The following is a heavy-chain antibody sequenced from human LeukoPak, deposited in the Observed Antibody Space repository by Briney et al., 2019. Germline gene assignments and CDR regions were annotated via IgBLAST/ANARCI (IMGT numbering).Heavy chain of an antibody. V-gene: IGHV4-4*09. CDR3: ARHRWLRFSYYMDV. CDR2: IYTSGST. CDR1: GGSISSYY. J-gene: IGHJ6*03. D-gene: IGHD5-24*01. Sequence: SETLPLTCTVSGGSISSYYWSWIRQPPGKGLEWIGYIYTSGSTNYNPSLKSRVTISVDTSKNQFSLKLSSVTAADTAVYYCARHRWLRFSYYMDVWGKGTTVTVSS.